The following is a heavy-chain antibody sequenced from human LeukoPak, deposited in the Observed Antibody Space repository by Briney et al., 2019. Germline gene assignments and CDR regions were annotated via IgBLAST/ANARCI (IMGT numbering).Heavy chain of an antibody. CDR2: LFTGGGRT. Sequence: PGGSLRLSCAASGFTFNNYLMSWVRQAPGKGLEWVSVLFTGGGRTLYADSVKGRFTLSSDSSRNTVYFQLNNLRVEDTAIYYCARASWVSSTDAVRWGQGTLVTVSS. CDR3: ARASWVSSTDAVR. J-gene: IGHJ4*02. V-gene: IGHV3-23*01. D-gene: IGHD6-19*01. CDR1: GFTFNNYL.